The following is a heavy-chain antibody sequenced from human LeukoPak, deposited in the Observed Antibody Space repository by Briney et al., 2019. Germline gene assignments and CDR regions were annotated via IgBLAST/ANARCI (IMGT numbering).Heavy chain of an antibody. D-gene: IGHD3-22*01. CDR3: ATGHYYDSSGYYPIPYGVFDI. V-gene: IGHV3-23*01. CDR2: ISGSGGST. CDR1: GFTFSSYA. J-gene: IGHJ3*02. Sequence: PGGSLRLSCAASGFTFSSYAMSWVRQAPGKGLEWVSAISGSGGSTYYADSVKGRFTISRDNSKNTLYLQMNSLRAEDTAVYYCATGHYYDSSGYYPIPYGVFDIWGQGTMVTVSS.